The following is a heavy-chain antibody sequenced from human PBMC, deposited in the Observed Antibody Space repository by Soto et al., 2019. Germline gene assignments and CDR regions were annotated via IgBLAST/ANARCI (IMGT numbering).Heavy chain of an antibody. D-gene: IGHD6-6*01. CDR3: AKAGRYSSSLSLDY. CDR1: GFTFDDYA. Sequence: EVQLVESGGGLVQPGRSLRLSCAASGFTFDDYAMHWVRQAPGKGLEWVSGISWNSGSIGYADSVKGRFTISRDNAKNSLYLQMNSLRAEDTALYYCAKAGRYSSSLSLDYWGQGTLVTVSS. J-gene: IGHJ4*02. CDR2: ISWNSGSI. V-gene: IGHV3-9*01.